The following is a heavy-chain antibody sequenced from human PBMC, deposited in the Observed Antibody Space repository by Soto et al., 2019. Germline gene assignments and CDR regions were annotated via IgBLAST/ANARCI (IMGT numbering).Heavy chain of an antibody. Sequence: GGSLRLSCAASGFTFSSYGMHWVRQAPGKGLEWVAVISYDGSNKYYADSVKGRFTISRDNSKNTLYLQMNSLRAEDTAVYYCANDRFDGDPRRHYYYYMDVWGKGTTVTVSS. CDR1: GFTFSSYG. CDR3: ANDRFDGDPRRHYYYYMDV. V-gene: IGHV3-30*18. D-gene: IGHD4-17*01. J-gene: IGHJ6*03. CDR2: ISYDGSNK.